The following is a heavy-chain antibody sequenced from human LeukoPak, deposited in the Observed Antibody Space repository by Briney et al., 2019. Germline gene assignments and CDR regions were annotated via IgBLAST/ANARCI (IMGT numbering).Heavy chain of an antibody. CDR1: GFIFSNAW. J-gene: IGHJ4*02. CDR3: TTDRYYDAAYTT. CDR2: IKSKTDGWTA. V-gene: IGHV3-15*01. D-gene: IGHD3-22*01. Sequence: GGSLRLSCAASGFIFSNAWMSWVRQAPGKGLEWVGRIKSKTDGWTADYAAPVKGRFTISRDDSKNTLYLQTNSLKTEDTAVYYCTTDRYYDAAYTTWGQGTLVTVSS.